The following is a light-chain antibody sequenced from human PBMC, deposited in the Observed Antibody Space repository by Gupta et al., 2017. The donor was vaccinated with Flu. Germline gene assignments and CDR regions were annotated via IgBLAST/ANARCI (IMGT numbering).Light chain of an antibody. CDR1: QGISKY. V-gene: IGKV1-16*02. J-gene: IGKJ3*01. CDR3: RHYNTFPYT. Sequence: PSFLSASVGDRVTSTCRASQGISKYLAWFQQKPGKAPKSLIYAASNWQTGVPSKFSGSGSGTEFTLTISGLQPEDFATYYCRHYNTFPYTFGHGTKVDIK. CDR2: AAS.